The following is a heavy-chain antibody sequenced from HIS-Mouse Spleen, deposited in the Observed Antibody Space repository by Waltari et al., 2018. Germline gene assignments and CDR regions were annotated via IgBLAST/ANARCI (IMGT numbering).Heavy chain of an antibody. V-gene: IGHV4-39*07. Sequence: QLQLQESGPGLVKPSETLSLPCTVPGGSISRSSYYWGWTRQPPGKGLEWIGSIYYSGSTYYNPSLKSRVTISVDTSKNQFSLKLSSVTAADTAVYYCAREIPYSSSWYDWYFDLWGRGTLVTVSS. CDR3: AREIPYSSSWYDWYFDL. J-gene: IGHJ2*01. CDR1: GGSISRSSYY. CDR2: IYYSGST. D-gene: IGHD6-13*01.